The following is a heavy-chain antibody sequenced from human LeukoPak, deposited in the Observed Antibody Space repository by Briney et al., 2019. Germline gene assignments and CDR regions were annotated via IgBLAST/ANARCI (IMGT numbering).Heavy chain of an antibody. CDR2: ISSSSSYI. CDR1: GFTFSSHS. V-gene: IGHV3-21*01. CDR3: ARAGRSGGSWGFDY. J-gene: IGHJ4*02. D-gene: IGHD2-15*01. Sequence: GGSLRLSCAASGFTFSSHSMNWVRQAPGKGLEWVSSISSSSSYIYYADSVKGRFTISRDNAKNSLYLQMNSLRAEDTAVYYCARAGRSGGSWGFDYWGQGTLVTVSS.